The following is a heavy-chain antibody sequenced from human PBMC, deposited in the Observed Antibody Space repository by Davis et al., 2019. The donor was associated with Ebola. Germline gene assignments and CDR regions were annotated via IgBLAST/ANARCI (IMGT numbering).Heavy chain of an antibody. Sequence: GGSLRLSCVASGFTFSTHVFPLVRQVPGKGLDWVAVIWYDGSNQYYADSVKGRFTISRDNSKNTLYLQMDSLRAEDTAVYYCARRLRDRPQYYSYYGMDVWGQGTTVTVSS. CDR3: ARRLRDRPQYYSYYGMDV. CDR1: GFTFSTHV. V-gene: IGHV3-33*01. D-gene: IGHD4-17*01. CDR2: IWYDGSNQ. J-gene: IGHJ6*02.